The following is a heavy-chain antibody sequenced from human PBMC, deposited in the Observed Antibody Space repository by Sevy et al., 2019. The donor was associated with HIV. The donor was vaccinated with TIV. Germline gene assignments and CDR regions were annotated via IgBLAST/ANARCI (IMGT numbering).Heavy chain of an antibody. CDR1: GFTFSSYD. Sequence: GGSLRLSCAASGFTFSSYDMHWVRQAPGRGLEWVAVISYDGITKYYADSVKGRFTISRDNSKNTLFLQMISLRPEDTSVYYCARDQHDYGGNLRTGWFDPWGQGTLVTVSS. CDR2: ISYDGITK. CDR3: ARDQHDYGGNLRTGWFDP. V-gene: IGHV3-30-3*01. D-gene: IGHD4-17*01. J-gene: IGHJ5*02.